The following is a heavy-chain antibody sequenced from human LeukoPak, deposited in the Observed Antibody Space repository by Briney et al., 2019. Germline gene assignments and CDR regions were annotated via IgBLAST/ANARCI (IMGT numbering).Heavy chain of an antibody. CDR1: GFTFSTYA. CDR3: ARLSGSSYRTYYFDY. V-gene: IGHV3-21*06. D-gene: IGHD1-26*01. Sequence: GETLRLSCAASGFTFSTYAMEWVRQAPGKGLEWVSSISSDNTYIYYADPVKGRFTISSTNDNNSLFLHMNSLRAEYTAVYYCARLSGSSYRTYYFDYWGQGTLVTV. J-gene: IGHJ4*02. CDR2: ISSDNTYI.